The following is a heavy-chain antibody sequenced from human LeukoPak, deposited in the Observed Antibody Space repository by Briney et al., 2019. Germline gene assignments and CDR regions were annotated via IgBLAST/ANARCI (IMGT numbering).Heavy chain of an antibody. V-gene: IGHV5-51*01. D-gene: IGHD3-22*01. CDR3: ARLTDYYDSSGYYRNYNWFDP. CDR1: GYSFTNYW. J-gene: IGHJ5*02. CDR2: LYPGDSDT. Sequence: GESLKISCKGSGYSFTNYWIAWVRQMPGKGLEWMGILYPGDSDTKYNPSFQGQVTISADKSINTAYLQWSSLTASDTAMYYYARLTDYYDSSGYYRNYNWFDPWGQGTLVTVSS.